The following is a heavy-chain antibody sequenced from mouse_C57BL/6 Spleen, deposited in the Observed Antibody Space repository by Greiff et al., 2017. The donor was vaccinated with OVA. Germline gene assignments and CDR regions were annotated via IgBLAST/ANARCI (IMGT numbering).Heavy chain of an antibody. V-gene: IGHV2-9-1*01. CDR3: ARIGTTVVATRSYWYFDV. Sequence: VKLMESGPGLVAPSQSLSITCTVSGFSLTSYAISWVRQPPGKGLEWLGVIWTGGGPNYNSALKSRLSISKDNSKSQVFLKRNSLQTDDTARYYCARIGTTVVATRSYWYFDVWGTGTTVTVSS. D-gene: IGHD1-1*01. J-gene: IGHJ1*03. CDR1: GFSLTSYA. CDR2: IWTGGGP.